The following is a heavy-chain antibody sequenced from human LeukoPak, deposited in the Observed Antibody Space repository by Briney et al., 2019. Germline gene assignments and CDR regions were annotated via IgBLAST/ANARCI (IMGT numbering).Heavy chain of an antibody. V-gene: IGHV4-38-2*01. CDR2: ISHGGRT. CDR1: GYSISSDYY. J-gene: IGHJ4*02. D-gene: IGHD1-26*01. Sequence: SKTLSLXCAVSGYSISSDYYWGWIRQPPGQGLEWIGSISHGGRTYYNPSFKSRVTTSVDTSKNEVSLKLSSVTAADTAVYYCAGIVGNIEVFDYWGQGTLVTVSS. CDR3: AGIVGNIEVFDY.